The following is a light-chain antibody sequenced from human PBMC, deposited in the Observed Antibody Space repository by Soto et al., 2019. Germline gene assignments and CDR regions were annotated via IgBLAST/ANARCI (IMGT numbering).Light chain of an antibody. CDR2: DIN. J-gene: IGLJ3*02. CDR1: SSDVGSWNY. V-gene: IGLV2-11*01. Sequence: QSALTQPRSVSGSPGQSVTISCTGTSSDVGSWNYVSWYQQYPGQAPKLIIYDINKRPSGVPDRFSGSKSGNTASLTISGLQVEYDADYYCCSYAGLYSWVFGGGTKQTVL. CDR3: CSYAGLYSWV.